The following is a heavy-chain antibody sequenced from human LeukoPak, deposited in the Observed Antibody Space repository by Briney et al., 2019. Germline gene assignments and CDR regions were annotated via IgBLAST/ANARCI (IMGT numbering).Heavy chain of an antibody. J-gene: IGHJ5*02. CDR2: NDPGDPET. CDR3: ARFATEYSSSSRFDP. Sequence: GESPTISCKGSGYSFTSYWIGWVRQMPGKGLEWMGINDPGDPETRYSPSFQGQVTISADKSISTAYLQWSSRKASDTAMYYCARFATEYSSSSRFDPWAREPWSPSPQ. D-gene: IGHD6-6*01. CDR1: GYSFTSYW. V-gene: IGHV5-51*01.